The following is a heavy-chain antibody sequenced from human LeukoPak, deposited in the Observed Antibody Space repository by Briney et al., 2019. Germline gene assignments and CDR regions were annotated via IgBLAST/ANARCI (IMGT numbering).Heavy chain of an antibody. CDR1: GGSISSSSYY. Sequence: SETLSLTCTVSGGSISSSSYYWGWIRQPPGKGLEWIGSIDYSGSTYYNPSLKSRVTISVDTSKNQLSPKLSSVTAADTAVYYCAKTTVTVRAFDIWGQGTMVTVSS. CDR2: IDYSGST. J-gene: IGHJ3*02. CDR3: AKTTVTVRAFDI. D-gene: IGHD4-17*01. V-gene: IGHV4-39*01.